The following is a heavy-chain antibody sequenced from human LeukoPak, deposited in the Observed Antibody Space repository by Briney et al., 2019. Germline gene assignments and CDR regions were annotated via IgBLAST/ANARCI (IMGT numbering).Heavy chain of an antibody. CDR1: GGSFSGYY. CDR2: INHSGST. J-gene: IGHJ4*02. Sequence: SETLSLTCAVYGGSFSGYYWSWIRQPPGKGLEWIGEINHSGSTNYNPSLKSRVTISVDTSKNQFSLKLSSVTAADTAVYYCARGSNSSSTLFDYWGQGTLVTVSS. CDR3: ARGSNSSSTLFDY. D-gene: IGHD6-6*01. V-gene: IGHV4-34*01.